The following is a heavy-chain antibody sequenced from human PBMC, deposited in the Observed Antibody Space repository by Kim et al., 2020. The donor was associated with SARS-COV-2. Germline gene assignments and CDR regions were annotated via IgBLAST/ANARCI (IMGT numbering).Heavy chain of an antibody. Sequence: SVKVSCKASGGTFSSYAISWVRQAPGQGLEWMGGIIPIFGTANYAQKFQGRVTITADESTSTAYMELSSLRSEDTAVYYCARAVTYYDILTGTCWFDPWGQGTLVTVSS. D-gene: IGHD3-9*01. CDR1: GGTFSSYA. CDR3: ARAVTYYDILTGTCWFDP. CDR2: IIPIFGTA. J-gene: IGHJ5*02. V-gene: IGHV1-69*13.